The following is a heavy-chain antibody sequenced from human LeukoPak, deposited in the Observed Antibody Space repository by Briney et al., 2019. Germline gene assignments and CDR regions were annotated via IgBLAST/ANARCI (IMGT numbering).Heavy chain of an antibody. J-gene: IGHJ4*02. V-gene: IGHV5-51*01. CDR1: GYPFTTSW. Sequence: LGESLKISCQGFGYPFTTSWIGWVRQMPGKGLEWMAIINPADFDNRYSPSFQGHITISADKSITTAYLQWTSLKASDTAMYYCARRESITGAPFDYWGQGTLVTVSS. CDR2: INPADFDN. CDR3: ARRESITGAPFDY. D-gene: IGHD7-27*01.